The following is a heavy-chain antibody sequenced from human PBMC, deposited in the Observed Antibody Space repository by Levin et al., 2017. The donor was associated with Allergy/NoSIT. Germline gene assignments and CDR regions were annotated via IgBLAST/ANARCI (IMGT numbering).Heavy chain of an antibody. Sequence: KVSCKGSGYSFTNYWIGWVRQMPGKGLEWMGIIYPDDSDTKYSPSFQGQVTISADKSISTAYLQWTSLKASDTAMYYCARQRGRTAGAFDIWGQGTMVTVSS. V-gene: IGHV5-51*01. D-gene: IGHD2-21*02. CDR3: ARQRGRTAGAFDI. CDR2: IYPDDSDT. J-gene: IGHJ3*02. CDR1: GYSFTNYW.